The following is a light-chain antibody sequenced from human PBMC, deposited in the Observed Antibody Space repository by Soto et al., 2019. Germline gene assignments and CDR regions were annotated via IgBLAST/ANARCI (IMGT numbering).Light chain of an antibody. Sequence: SYELTQPPSVSVAPGQTARITCGGNNIGSKSMHWYQQKPGQAPVLVVYDDSDRPSGIPERFSGSNSGNTATLTISRVEAGDEADYYCQVWDSSSALFGGGTKVTVL. CDR2: DDS. J-gene: IGLJ2*01. CDR1: NIGSKS. CDR3: QVWDSSSAL. V-gene: IGLV3-21*02.